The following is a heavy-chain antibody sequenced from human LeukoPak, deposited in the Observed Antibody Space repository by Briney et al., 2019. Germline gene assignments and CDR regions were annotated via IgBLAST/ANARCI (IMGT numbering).Heavy chain of an antibody. CDR3: ARGLRGMATILY. J-gene: IGHJ4*02. Sequence: TSETLSLTCTVSGGSISSSSYYWGWIRQPPAKGLEWIGSIYYSGSTYYNPSLKSRVTISVDTSKNQFSLKLSSVTAADTAVYYCARGLRGMATILYWGQGTLVTVSS. D-gene: IGHD5-24*01. CDR2: IYYSGST. V-gene: IGHV4-39*07. CDR1: GGSISSSSYY.